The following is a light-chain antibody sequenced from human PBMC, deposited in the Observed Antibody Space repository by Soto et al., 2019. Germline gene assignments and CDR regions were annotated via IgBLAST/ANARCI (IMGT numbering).Light chain of an antibody. Sequence: EIVLTQSPATLSLSPGERATLSCRASQRVSSYLAWYQQKPGQAPRLLIYDASNTATGIPARFSGSGSGTDFTLTISSLEPEDFAVYYCQQRSNWTLTFGRGTKVEIK. V-gene: IGKV3-11*01. J-gene: IGKJ4*01. CDR2: DAS. CDR1: QRVSSY. CDR3: QQRSNWTLT.